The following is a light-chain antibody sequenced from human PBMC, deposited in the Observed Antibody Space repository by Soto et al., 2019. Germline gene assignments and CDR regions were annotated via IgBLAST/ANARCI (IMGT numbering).Light chain of an antibody. CDR3: QQYASSPLT. CDR2: GAS. Sequence: EIVLPQSPGTLSLSSGERATLSCRASQSVRSNYLAWYQQKPGQAPRLLIYGASSRATGIPDRFGGSGSGTDFTLNISRLEPEDFAVYYCQQYASSPLTFGGGTKVEIK. V-gene: IGKV3-20*01. J-gene: IGKJ4*01. CDR1: QSVRSNY.